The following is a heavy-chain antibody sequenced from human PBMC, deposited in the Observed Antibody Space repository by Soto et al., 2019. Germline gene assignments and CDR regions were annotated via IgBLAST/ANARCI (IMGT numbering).Heavy chain of an antibody. CDR2: ISYDGSNK. Sequence: GGSLRLSCAASGFTFSSYGMHWVRQAPGKGLEWVAVISYDGSNKYYADSVKGRFTISRDNSKNTLYLQMNSLRAEDTAVYYCAKEGEGGYSSSSYYYYGMDVWGQGTTVTVSS. J-gene: IGHJ6*02. D-gene: IGHD6-6*01. V-gene: IGHV3-30*18. CDR1: GFTFSSYG. CDR3: AKEGEGGYSSSSYYYYGMDV.